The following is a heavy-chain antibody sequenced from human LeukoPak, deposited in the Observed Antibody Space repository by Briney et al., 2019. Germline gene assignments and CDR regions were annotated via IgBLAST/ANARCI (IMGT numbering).Heavy chain of an antibody. CDR2: IMGDGSVR. J-gene: IGHJ4*02. CDR3: ARDSRSSGLTVDY. Sequence: GGSLRLSCAASGFTFSGYWMTWVRQVPGKGLEWVANIMGDGSVRYYLDSVKGRFTISRDNAKNTLYLQMNSLRDEDTAVYYCARDSRSSGLTVDYWGQGALVTVSS. D-gene: IGHD6-19*01. V-gene: IGHV3-7*01. CDR1: GFTFSGYW.